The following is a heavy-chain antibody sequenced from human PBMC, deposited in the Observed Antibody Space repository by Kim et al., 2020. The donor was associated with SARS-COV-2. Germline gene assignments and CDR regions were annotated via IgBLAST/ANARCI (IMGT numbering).Heavy chain of an antibody. Sequence: SETLSLTCTVSGGSISSGGYYWSWIRQHPGKGLEWIGYIYYSGSTYYNPSLKSRVTISVDTSKNQFSLKLSSVTAADTAVYYCASGAVSLYYYYGMDVWGQGTTVTVSS. D-gene: IGHD3-10*01. V-gene: IGHV4-31*03. CDR3: ASGAVSLYYYYGMDV. CDR2: IYYSGST. CDR1: GGSISSGGYY. J-gene: IGHJ6*02.